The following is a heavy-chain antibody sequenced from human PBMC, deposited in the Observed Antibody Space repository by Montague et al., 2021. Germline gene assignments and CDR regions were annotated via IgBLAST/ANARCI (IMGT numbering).Heavy chain of an antibody. Sequence: SETLSLTCTVFGDSINTYSWSWIRQPAGKGLEWFGSMFYGGATSNNPSPKSRVTMSIDTSTNQFSLKLSFVTAADTAVYYCAKQDYFVSGTSYKGFDPWGQGILVTVSS. V-gene: IGHV4-59*08. D-gene: IGHD3-10*01. CDR1: GDSINTYS. J-gene: IGHJ5*02. CDR3: AKQDYFVSGTSYKGFDP. CDR2: MFYGGAT.